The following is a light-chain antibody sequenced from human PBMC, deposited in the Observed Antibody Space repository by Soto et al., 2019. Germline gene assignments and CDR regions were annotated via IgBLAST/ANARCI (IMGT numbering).Light chain of an antibody. CDR3: QQYNSYST. V-gene: IGKV1-5*03. CDR1: QKVKSW. J-gene: IGKJ1*01. CDR2: KAS. Sequence: DIQMPQFPSTLSASLAPSVTITFRASQKVKSWLAWYQQKPGKAPKLLIYKASNLESGVPSRFSGSGYGTEFTLTITSLQPDDFATYFCQQYNSYSTFGQGTKVDI.